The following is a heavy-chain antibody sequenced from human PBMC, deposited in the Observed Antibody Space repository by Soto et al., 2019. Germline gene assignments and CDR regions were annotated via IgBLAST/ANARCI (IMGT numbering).Heavy chain of an antibody. Sequence: SETLSLTCTVSGGSISSGGYYWSWIRQHPGKGLEWIGYIYYSGSTYYNPSLKSRVTISVDTSKNQFSLKLSSVTAADTAVYYXARIRPSGGSKNQVFDYWGPGTLVTVSS. J-gene: IGHJ4*02. CDR3: ARIRPSGGSKNQVFDY. D-gene: IGHD2-15*01. CDR1: GGSISSGGYY. V-gene: IGHV4-31*03. CDR2: IYYSGST.